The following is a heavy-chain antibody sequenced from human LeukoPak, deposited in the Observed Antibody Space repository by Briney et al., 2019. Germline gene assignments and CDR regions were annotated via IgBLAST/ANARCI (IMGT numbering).Heavy chain of an antibody. V-gene: IGHV4-4*02. J-gene: IGHJ3*02. CDR3: AREVEYYDSSGYRPHAFDI. D-gene: IGHD3-22*01. CDR2: IYHSGST. Sequence: SETLSLTCAVSGGSISSSNWWSWVRQPPGKGLEWIGEIYHSGSTAYNPSLRSRVTISVDTSKNQFSLKVNSVTAADTAVYYCAREVEYYDSSGYRPHAFDIWGQGTLVTVSS. CDR1: GGSISSSNW.